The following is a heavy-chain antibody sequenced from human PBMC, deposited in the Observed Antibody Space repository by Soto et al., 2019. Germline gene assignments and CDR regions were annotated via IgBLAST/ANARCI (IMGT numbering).Heavy chain of an antibody. Sequence: SETLSLTCAVSNFSISSGYFWGWIRQPPGKGLEWIGSIFHTGTTFYSPSLRTRATIFLETSKNQLSLNLTSVTAADTAIYYCARDGLRYFGSSGYYSGPPLDYWGQGARVTVSS. CDR3: ARDGLRYFGSSGYYSGPPLDY. CDR2: IFHTGTT. CDR1: NFSISSGYF. J-gene: IGHJ4*02. D-gene: IGHD3-22*01. V-gene: IGHV4-38-2*02.